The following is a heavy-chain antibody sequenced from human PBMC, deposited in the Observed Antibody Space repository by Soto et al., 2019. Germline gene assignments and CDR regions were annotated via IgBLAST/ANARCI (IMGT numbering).Heavy chain of an antibody. V-gene: IGHV4-30-2*01. J-gene: IGHJ5*02. CDR3: ARVGSCYDRGADWFDP. Sequence: QLQLQESGSGLVKPSQTLSLTCAVSGGSISSGGYSWSWIRQPPGKGLEWIGYIYHSGSTYYNPSLKSRVTISVDMSKNQCSLKLSSVTAADTAVYYCARVGSCYDRGADWFDPWGQGTLVTVSS. D-gene: IGHD5-12*01. CDR1: GGSISSGGYS. CDR2: IYHSGST.